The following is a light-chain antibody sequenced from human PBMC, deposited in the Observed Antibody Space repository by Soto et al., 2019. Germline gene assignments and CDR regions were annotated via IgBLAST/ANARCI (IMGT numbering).Light chain of an antibody. CDR3: CSHAGSYTFV. Sequence: QSALAQPRSVSGSPGQSVTISCSGTSSDVGKYDYVSWYQQSPGKPPQLLIYDVSKRPSGIPDRFSGSKFGNTASLTISGLQPEDDADYFCCSHAGSYTFVFGSGTKLTVL. V-gene: IGLV2-11*01. CDR2: DVS. J-gene: IGLJ1*01. CDR1: SSDVGKYDY.